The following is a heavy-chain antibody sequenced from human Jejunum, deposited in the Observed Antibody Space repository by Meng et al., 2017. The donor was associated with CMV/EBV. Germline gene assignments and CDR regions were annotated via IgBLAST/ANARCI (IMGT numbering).Heavy chain of an antibody. CDR3: ASFPPPGKQWLVTDY. CDR1: GCSISSSNW. Sequence: QVPLQESGPGLVKPSGALSLPCAVSGCSISSSNWWSWVRQPPGKGLEWIGEIYHSGSTNYNPSLKSRVTISVDKSKNQFSLKLSSVTAADTAVYYCASFPPPGKQWLVTDYWGQGTLVTVSS. J-gene: IGHJ4*02. V-gene: IGHV4-4*02. D-gene: IGHD6-19*01. CDR2: IYHSGST.